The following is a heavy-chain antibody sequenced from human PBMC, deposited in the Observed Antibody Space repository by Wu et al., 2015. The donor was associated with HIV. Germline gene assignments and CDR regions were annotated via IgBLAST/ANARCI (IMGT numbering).Heavy chain of an antibody. CDR2: INPSGGST. V-gene: IGHV1-46*01. J-gene: IGHJ3*02. CDR3: ARDRELAVAANEDAFDI. Sequence: QVQLVQSGAEVKKPGASVKVSCKASGYTFTSYYMHWVRQAPGQGLEWMGIINPSGGSTSYAQKFQGRVTMTRDTSTSTVYMELSSLRSEDTAVYYCARDRELAVAANEDAFDIWGQGTMVTVSS. D-gene: IGHD6-19*01. CDR1: GYTFTSYY.